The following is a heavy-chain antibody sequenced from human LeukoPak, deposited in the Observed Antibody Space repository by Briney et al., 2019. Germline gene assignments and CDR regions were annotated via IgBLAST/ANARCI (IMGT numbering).Heavy chain of an antibody. CDR2: ISGSGGST. CDR3: AKSYYGSGSYYKPNYFDY. D-gene: IGHD3-10*01. V-gene: IGHV3-23*01. CDR1: GFTVSSNY. J-gene: IGHJ4*02. Sequence: PGGSLRLSCAASGFTVSSNYMSWVRQAPGKGLEWVSAISGSGGSTYYADSVKGRFTISRDNSKNTLYLQMNSLRAEDTAVYYCAKSYYGSGSYYKPNYFDYWGQGTLVTVSS.